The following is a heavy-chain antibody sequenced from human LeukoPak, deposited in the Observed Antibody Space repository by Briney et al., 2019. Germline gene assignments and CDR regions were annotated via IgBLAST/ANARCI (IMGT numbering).Heavy chain of an antibody. CDR3: VKDSGWFHFDS. V-gene: IGHV3-7*03. J-gene: IGHJ4*02. D-gene: IGHD6-19*01. Sequence: LPGGSLRLSCVASGFTFSHSWMTWVRQAPGKGLEWVGHIKEDGSSQNYADSVKGRFTISRDNAKSSLHLQMNGLRAEDTAMYYCVKDSGWFHFDSWGQGILVTVSS. CDR1: GFTFSHSW. CDR2: IKEDGSSQ.